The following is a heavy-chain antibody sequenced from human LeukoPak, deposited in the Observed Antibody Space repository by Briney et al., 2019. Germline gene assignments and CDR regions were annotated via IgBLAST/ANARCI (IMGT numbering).Heavy chain of an antibody. J-gene: IGHJ5*02. Sequence: ASVKVSCTASGYTFTSYGISWVRQAPGQGLEWMGWISAYNGNTNYAQKLQGRVTMTTDTSTSTAYMELRSLRSDDTAVYYCARGLSWREWELTYRFDPWGQGTLVTVSS. CDR2: ISAYNGNT. D-gene: IGHD1-26*01. V-gene: IGHV1-18*01. CDR1: GYTFTSYG. CDR3: ARGLSWREWELTYRFDP.